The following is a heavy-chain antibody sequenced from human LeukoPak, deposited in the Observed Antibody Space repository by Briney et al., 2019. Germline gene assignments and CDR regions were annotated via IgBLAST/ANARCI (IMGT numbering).Heavy chain of an antibody. V-gene: IGHV3-74*01. CDR3: ARDQGSYEFDY. J-gene: IGHJ4*02. Sequence: PGGSLRLSCAASGFTFSKYWMHWVRQAPGKGLVWVSRINSDGSSTSYADSVKGRFTISRDNAKNTLYLQMNSLRAEDTAVYYCARDQGSYEFDYWGQGTLVTVSS. D-gene: IGHD1-26*01. CDR2: INSDGSST. CDR1: GFTFSKYW.